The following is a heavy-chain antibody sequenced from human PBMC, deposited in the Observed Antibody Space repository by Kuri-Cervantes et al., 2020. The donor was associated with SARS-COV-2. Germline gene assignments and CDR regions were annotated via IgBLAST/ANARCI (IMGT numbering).Heavy chain of an antibody. CDR2: INPDGSYT. CDR3: VRDGDHWNFDY. V-gene: IGHV3-74*01. D-gene: IGHD1-1*01. CDR1: GFSFSRYG. Sequence: GESLKISCAASGFSFSRYGMSWVRQAPGKGLVWVSRINPDGSYTNNADSVKGRFTLSRDNAKNMLFLQMNSLRAEDTAVYYCVRDGDHWNFDYWGQGTLVTVSS. J-gene: IGHJ4*02.